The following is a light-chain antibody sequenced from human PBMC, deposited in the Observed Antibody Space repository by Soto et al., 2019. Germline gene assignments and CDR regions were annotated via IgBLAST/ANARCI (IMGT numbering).Light chain of an antibody. J-gene: IGLJ2*01. CDR2: EVS. CDR1: SSDVGGYNY. Sequence: QSALTQPASVSGSPGQSITISCTGTSSDVGGYNYVSWYQQHPGKAPKLIIYEVSNRPSGISNRFSGSKSGNTASLTISGLQAEDEADYYCSSYTSSSPRVFGGCTKLTVL. CDR3: SSYTSSSPRV. V-gene: IGLV2-14*01.